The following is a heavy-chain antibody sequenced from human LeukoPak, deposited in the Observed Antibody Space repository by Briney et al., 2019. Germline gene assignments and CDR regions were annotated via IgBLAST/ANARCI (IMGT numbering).Heavy chain of an antibody. D-gene: IGHD3-10*01. J-gene: IGHJ6*03. CDR1: GFTFSSYS. Sequence: GGSLRLSCAASGFTFSSYSMNWVRQAPGKGLEWVSSISSSSSYIYYADSVKGRFTISRDNAKNSLYLQMNGLRAEDTAVYYCARDGPYYGSGTYYYMDVWGKGTTVTVSS. CDR3: ARDGPYYGSGTYYYMDV. V-gene: IGHV3-21*01. CDR2: ISSSSSYI.